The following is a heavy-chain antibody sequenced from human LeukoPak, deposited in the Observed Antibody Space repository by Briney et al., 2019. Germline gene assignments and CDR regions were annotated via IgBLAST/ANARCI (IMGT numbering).Heavy chain of an antibody. J-gene: IGHJ5*02. V-gene: IGHV1-69*01. D-gene: IGHD3/OR15-3a*01. CDR3: ARGAAWTSGRFDP. CDR2: IIPIFGTA. Sequence: ASVKVSCKASGGTFISYAISWVRQAPGQGLEWMGGIIPIFGTANYAQKFQGRVTITADESTSTAYMELSSLRSEDTAVYYCARGAAWTSGRFDPWGQGTLVTVSS. CDR1: GGTFISYA.